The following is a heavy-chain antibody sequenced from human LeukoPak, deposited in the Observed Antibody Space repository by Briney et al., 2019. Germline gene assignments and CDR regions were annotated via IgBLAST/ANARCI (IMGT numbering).Heavy chain of an antibody. J-gene: IGHJ4*02. CDR1: GYTLTELS. V-gene: IGHV1-24*01. D-gene: IGHD3-10*01. CDR2: FDPEDGET. CDR3: ATPTYYYGSGSYLFDY. Sequence: ASVKVSCKVSGYTLTELSMHWVRQAPGKGLEWMGGFDPEDGETIYAQKFQGRVTMTEDTSTDTAYMELSSLRSEDTAVYYCATPTYYYGSGSYLFDYWGQGTLVTVSS.